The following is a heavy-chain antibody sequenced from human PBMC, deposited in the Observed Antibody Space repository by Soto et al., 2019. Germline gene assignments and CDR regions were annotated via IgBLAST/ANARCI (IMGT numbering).Heavy chain of an antibody. Sequence: QLQLQESGSGLVKPSQTLSLTCAVSGGSISSGGYSWSWIRQPPGKGLEWIGYIYHSGSTYYNPSLKSRVTISVDRSKNQFSLKLSSVTAADTAVYYCASSTYYYDSSGYCIDYWGQGTLVTVSS. CDR1: GGSISSGGYS. D-gene: IGHD3-22*01. V-gene: IGHV4-30-2*01. CDR2: IYHSGST. CDR3: ASSTYYYDSSGYCIDY. J-gene: IGHJ4*02.